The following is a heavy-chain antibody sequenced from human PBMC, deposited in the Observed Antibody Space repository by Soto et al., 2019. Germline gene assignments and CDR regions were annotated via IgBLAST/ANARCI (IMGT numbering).Heavy chain of an antibody. CDR2: IYYSGST. CDR1: GGSISRYY. V-gene: IGHV4-59*01. Sequence: QVQLQESGPGLVKPSETLSLTCTVSGGSISRYYWNWIRQPPGKGLEWIGYIYYSGSTNYNPSLKRRVTISVHTSKNQFSLKLSSVTAADTAVYYCARDPGSGSYYGWFDPWGQGTLVTVSS. D-gene: IGHD3-10*01. CDR3: ARDPGSGSYYGWFDP. J-gene: IGHJ5*02.